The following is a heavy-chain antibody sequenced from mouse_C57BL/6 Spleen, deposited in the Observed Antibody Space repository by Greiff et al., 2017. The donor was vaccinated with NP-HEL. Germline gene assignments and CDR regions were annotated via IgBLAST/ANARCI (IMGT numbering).Heavy chain of an antibody. CDR3: GREVAYGSRGFAY. CDR2: IDPSDSYT. J-gene: IGHJ3*01. D-gene: IGHD1-1*01. CDR1: GYTFTSYW. V-gene: IGHV1-59*01. Sequence: QVQLQQPGAELVRPGTSVKLSCKASGYTFTSYWMHWVKQRPGQGLEWIGVIDPSDSYTNYNQKFKGKATLTVDTSSSTAYMQLSSLTSEDSAVYYCGREVAYGSRGFAYWGQGTLVTVSA.